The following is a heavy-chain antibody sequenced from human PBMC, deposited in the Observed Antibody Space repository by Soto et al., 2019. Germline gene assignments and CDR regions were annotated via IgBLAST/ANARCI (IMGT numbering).Heavy chain of an antibody. D-gene: IGHD1-26*01. V-gene: IGHV3-23*01. J-gene: IGHJ4*02. Sequence: EVQLLEFGGGLVQPGGSLGLSCAASGFTFSNYAMSWVRQAPGKGLEWVSGIGASGDGTYYADSVKGRFIISRDNSKNTLHLQMNSLRAEDTAVYYCAVRKTGSYFDYWGQGTLVTVSS. CDR1: GFTFSNYA. CDR3: AVRKTGSYFDY. CDR2: IGASGDGT.